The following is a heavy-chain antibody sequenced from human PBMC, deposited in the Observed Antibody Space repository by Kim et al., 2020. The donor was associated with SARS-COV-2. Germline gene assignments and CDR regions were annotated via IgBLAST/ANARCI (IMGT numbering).Heavy chain of an antibody. D-gene: IGHD3-3*01. CDR1: GGSISGHY. CDR3: ARAVWSGRSYYYYGMDV. Sequence: SETLSLTCTVSGGSISGHYWSWIRQPPGKGLEWIGYIYYSGSTNYNPSLKSRVTISVDTSKNQFSLKLSSVTAADTAVYYCARAVWSGRSYYYYGMDVWGLGTTVTVSS. V-gene: IGHV4-59*11. CDR2: IYYSGST. J-gene: IGHJ6*02.